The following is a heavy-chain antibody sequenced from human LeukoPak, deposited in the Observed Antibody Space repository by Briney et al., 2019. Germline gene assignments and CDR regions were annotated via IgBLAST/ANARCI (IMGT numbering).Heavy chain of an antibody. Sequence: GGSLRLSCAPSGFTFDDYSMQLVRQAPGKGLEWVSGINWNSGTIGYADSVKGRFTISRDNAKNSLYLHMNSLSAEDTALSYCTKMRRGGDGIDIWGQGTLVTVSA. CDR1: GFTFDDYS. D-gene: IGHD2-21*02. V-gene: IGHV3-9*01. CDR2: INWNSGTI. CDR3: TKMRRGGDGIDI. J-gene: IGHJ4*02.